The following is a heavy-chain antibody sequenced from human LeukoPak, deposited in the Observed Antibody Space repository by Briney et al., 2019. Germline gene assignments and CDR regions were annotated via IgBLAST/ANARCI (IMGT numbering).Heavy chain of an antibody. J-gene: IGHJ6*02. V-gene: IGHV3-30*04. Sequence: PGGSLRLSCAASGFTFSSYATHWVRQAPGKGLEWVAVISYDGSNKYYADSVKGRFTISRDNSKNTLYLQMNSLRAEDTAVYYCARDRGIVVVVAATLDSYYYYGMDVWGQGTTVTVSS. CDR1: GFTFSSYA. CDR2: ISYDGSNK. D-gene: IGHD2-15*01. CDR3: ARDRGIVVVVAATLDSYYYYGMDV.